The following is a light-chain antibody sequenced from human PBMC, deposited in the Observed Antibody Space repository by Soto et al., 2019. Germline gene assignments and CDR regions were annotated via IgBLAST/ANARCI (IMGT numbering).Light chain of an antibody. CDR1: QSVSSSY. CDR3: QQYGSPRWT. Sequence: EIVLTQSPATLSLSPGERATLSCRASQSVSSSYLAWYQQKPGQAPILLLYGASSRATGIPDRFSGSGSGTDFTLTIIRLEPEDFAAYYCQQYGSPRWTFGQRTKVEIK. J-gene: IGKJ1*01. V-gene: IGKV3-20*01. CDR2: GAS.